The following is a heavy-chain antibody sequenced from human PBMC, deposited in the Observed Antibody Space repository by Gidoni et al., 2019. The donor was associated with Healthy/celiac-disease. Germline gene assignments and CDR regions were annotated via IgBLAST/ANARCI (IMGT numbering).Heavy chain of an antibody. D-gene: IGHD5-18*01. CDR1: GFTFSSYA. CDR3: AKGWGYSYGTFDY. Sequence: EVQLLVAGGGLVQPGGSLRLSCAASGFTFSSYAMSGVRQAPGKGLEWVSASSGSGGSTYYADSVKGRFTISRDKSKNTLYLQINSLRAEDTAVYYCAKGWGYSYGTFDYWGQGTLVTVSS. CDR2: SSGSGGST. V-gene: IGHV3-23*01. J-gene: IGHJ4*02.